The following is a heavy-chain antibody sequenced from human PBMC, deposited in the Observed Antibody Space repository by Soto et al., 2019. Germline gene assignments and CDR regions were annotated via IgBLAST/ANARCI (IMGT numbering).Heavy chain of an antibody. CDR3: ARGGHVVVVTAAFDY. Sequence: QVQLMQSGAEVKKPGASVKVSCKASGNTFTNYYIHWVRQAPGQGHEWMGTINPSGGHTTYAQKFLGRVTMTRDTSTSTLYMELTSLRSEDTAVYYCARGGHVVVVTAAFDYWGQGTLVTVSS. CDR1: GNTFTNYY. CDR2: INPSGGHT. D-gene: IGHD2-21*02. J-gene: IGHJ4*02. V-gene: IGHV1-46*01.